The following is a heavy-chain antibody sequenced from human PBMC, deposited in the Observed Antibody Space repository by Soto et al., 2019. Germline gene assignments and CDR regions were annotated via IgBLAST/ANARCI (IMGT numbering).Heavy chain of an antibody. Sequence: QVQLVESGGGVVQPGRSLRLSCAASGFTFSSYGMHWVRQAPGKGLEWVAVIWYDGSNKYYADSVKGRFTISRDNSKNTLNLKMNSLRAEDTAVYYCARSVGIAARRYYYYGMDVWGQGTTVTVSS. CDR2: IWYDGSNK. D-gene: IGHD6-6*01. V-gene: IGHV3-33*01. J-gene: IGHJ6*02. CDR3: ARSVGIAARRYYYYGMDV. CDR1: GFTFSSYG.